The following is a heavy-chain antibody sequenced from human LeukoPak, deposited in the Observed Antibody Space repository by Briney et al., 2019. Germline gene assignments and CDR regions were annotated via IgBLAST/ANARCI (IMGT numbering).Heavy chain of an antibody. D-gene: IGHD3-10*01. CDR2: ISGSGGST. V-gene: IGHV3-23*01. J-gene: IGHJ3*02. Sequence: GGSLRLSXAASGFTFSSYAMSWVRQAPGKGLEWVSAISGSGGSTYYADSVKGRFTISRDNSKNTLYLQMNSLRAEDTAVYYCAKDHYYGSGSTDAFDIWGQGTMVTVSS. CDR1: GFTFSSYA. CDR3: AKDHYYGSGSTDAFDI.